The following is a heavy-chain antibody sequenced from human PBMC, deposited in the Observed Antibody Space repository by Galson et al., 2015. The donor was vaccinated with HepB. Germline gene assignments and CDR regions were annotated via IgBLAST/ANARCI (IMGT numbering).Heavy chain of an antibody. CDR3: ARDYNGSGSYYNLGGMDV. D-gene: IGHD3-10*01. CDR1: GFTVSSNY. Sequence: SLRLSCAASGFTVSSNYMSWVRQAPGKGLEWVSVIYSGGSTYYADSVKGRFTISRHNSKNTLYLQMNSLRAEDTAVYYCARDYNGSGSYYNLGGMDVWGQGTTVTVSS. J-gene: IGHJ6*02. V-gene: IGHV3-53*04. CDR2: IYSGGST.